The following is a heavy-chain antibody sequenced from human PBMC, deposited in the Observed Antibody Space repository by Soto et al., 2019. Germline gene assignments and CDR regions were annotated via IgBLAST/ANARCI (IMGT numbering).Heavy chain of an antibody. CDR1: GYTFTSYG. J-gene: IGHJ6*03. D-gene: IGHD2-2*01. Sequence: ASVKVSCKASGYTFTSYGISWVQQAPGQGLEWMGWISAYNGNTNYAQKLQGRVTMTTDTSTSTAYMELRSLRSDDTAVYYCARVGYCSSTSCYYRYYYMDVWGKGTTVTVS. CDR3: ARVGYCSSTSCYYRYYYMDV. CDR2: ISAYNGNT. V-gene: IGHV1-18*01.